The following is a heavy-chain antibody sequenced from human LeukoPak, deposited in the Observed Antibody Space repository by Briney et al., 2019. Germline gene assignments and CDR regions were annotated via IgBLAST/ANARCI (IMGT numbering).Heavy chain of an antibody. V-gene: IGHV4-34*01. CDR2: INHSGST. CDR3: ARLSGIRYFDWLSRPNALFDP. CDR1: GGSFSGYY. Sequence: SETLSLTCAVYGGSFSGYYWSWIRQPPGKGLEWIGEINHSGSTNYNPSLKSRVTISVDTSKNQFSLKLSSVTAADTAVYCCARLSGIRYFDWLSRPNALFDPWGQGTLVTVSS. J-gene: IGHJ5*02. D-gene: IGHD3-9*01.